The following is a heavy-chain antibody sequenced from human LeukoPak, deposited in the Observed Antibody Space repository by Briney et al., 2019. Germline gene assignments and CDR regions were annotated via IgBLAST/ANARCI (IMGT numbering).Heavy chain of an antibody. J-gene: IGHJ6*02. V-gene: IGHV4-31*11. Sequence: SETLSLTCAVSGGSISSGGYSWSWIRQHPGKGLEWIGYIYYSGSTYYNPSLKSRVTISVDTSKNQFSLKLSSVTAADTAVYYCAREAEAVPPRGDCYYGMDVWGQGTTVTVSS. CDR3: AREAEAVPPRGDCYYGMDV. D-gene: IGHD1-14*01. CDR1: GGSISSGGYS. CDR2: IYYSGST.